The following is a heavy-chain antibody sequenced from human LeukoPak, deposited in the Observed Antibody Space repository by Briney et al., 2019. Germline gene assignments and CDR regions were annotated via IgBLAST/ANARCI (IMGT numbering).Heavy chain of an antibody. D-gene: IGHD6-13*01. V-gene: IGHV1-18*01. CDR1: GYTFTSYG. CDR3: ARDGYSSSWYSNNWFDP. CDR2: ISAYNGNT. J-gene: IGHJ5*02. Sequence: ASVKVSCKASGYTFTSYGISWVRQAPGQGLEWMGWISAYNGNTNYAQKLQGRVTMTTDTSTSTAYMELRSLRSDDTAVYYCARDGYSSSWYSNNWFDPWGQGTPVTVSS.